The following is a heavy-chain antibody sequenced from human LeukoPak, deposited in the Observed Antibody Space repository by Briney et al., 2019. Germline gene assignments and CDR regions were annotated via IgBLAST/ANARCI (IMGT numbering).Heavy chain of an antibody. CDR3: ARGHYDFWSGYQYYFDY. J-gene: IGHJ4*02. CDR2: INPNSGGT. Sequence: EASVKVSCKASGYTFTGYYMHWVRQAPGQGLEWMGWINPNSGGTNYAQKFQGRVTMTRDTSISTAYMELSRLRSDDTAVYYCARGHYDFWSGYQYYFDYWGQGTLVTVSS. D-gene: IGHD3-3*01. V-gene: IGHV1-2*02. CDR1: GYTFTGYY.